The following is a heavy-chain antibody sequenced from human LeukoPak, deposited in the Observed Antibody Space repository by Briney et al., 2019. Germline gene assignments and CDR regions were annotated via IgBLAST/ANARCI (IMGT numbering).Heavy chain of an antibody. CDR1: GYTFTSYD. V-gene: IGHV1-8*01. Sequence: ASVKVSCKASGYTFTSYDINWVRQATGQGLEWMGWMNPNSGNTGYAQKFQGRVTITADKSTSTAYMELSSLRSEDTAVYYCARDWESGYSYGDYFDYWGQGTLVTVSS. D-gene: IGHD5-18*01. J-gene: IGHJ4*02. CDR2: MNPNSGNT. CDR3: ARDWESGYSYGDYFDY.